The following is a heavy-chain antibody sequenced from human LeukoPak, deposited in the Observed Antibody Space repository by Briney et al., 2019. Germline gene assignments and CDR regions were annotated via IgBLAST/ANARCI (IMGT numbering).Heavy chain of an antibody. D-gene: IGHD6-19*01. CDR1: GGSISSYY. Sequence: SETLSLTCAVAGGSISSYYWSWIRQPPGKGLGWSGYIYYSGSTNYNPSLKSRVTISVDTSKNQFSLKLSSVTAADTAVYYCAREYSSGWYPSPFDPWGQGTLVTVSS. CDR2: IYYSGST. CDR3: AREYSSGWYPSPFDP. J-gene: IGHJ5*02. V-gene: IGHV4-59*01.